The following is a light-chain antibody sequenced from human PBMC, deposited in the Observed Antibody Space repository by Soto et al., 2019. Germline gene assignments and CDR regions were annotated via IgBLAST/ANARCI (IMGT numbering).Light chain of an antibody. CDR3: QTWGTGIVL. CDR2: VNTDGSH. V-gene: IGLV4-69*01. CDR1: SGHSSYA. J-gene: IGLJ3*02. Sequence: QSVLTQSPSASASLGASVKLTCALSSGHSSYAVAWHQQRPEKGPRYLMKVNTDGSHNKGDGVPDRFSGSSSGAERYLTISSLQSEDEADYYCQTWGTGIVLFGGGTQLTVL.